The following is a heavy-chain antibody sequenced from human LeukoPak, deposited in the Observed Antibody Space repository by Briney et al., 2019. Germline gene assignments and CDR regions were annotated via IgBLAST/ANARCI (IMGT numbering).Heavy chain of an antibody. Sequence: SGPTLVHPPQTLTLTCSFSGLSRNTSAEGMAWIRQPPRRALEWLALFYGDADKRFSSSLENRLPITRDTSKSQVVRTMTKMNPVDTGSYYCVHKNPLAFYRDGDVLTGVGFGAFDFWGQGVLVTVSS. J-gene: IGHJ3*01. CDR1: GLSRNTSAEG. CDR2: FYGDADK. D-gene: IGHD3-3*02. CDR3: VHKNPLAFYRDGDVLTGVGFGAFDF. V-gene: IGHV2-5*02.